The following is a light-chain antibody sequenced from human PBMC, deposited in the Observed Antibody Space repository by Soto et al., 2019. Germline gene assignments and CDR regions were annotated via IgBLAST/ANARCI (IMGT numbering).Light chain of an antibody. CDR2: XXT. J-gene: IGLJ3*02. Sequence: QSALTQPPSASGSPGQSVTISCTGTSSDVGAYKYVSWYQQYPGKAPKLMIYXXTKRPSXXXXRFSGSKSGNTASLTVSGLQAEDEADYYCTSYVGNDIWVFGGGTKVTVL. CDR3: TSYVGNDIWV. CDR1: SSDVGAYKY. V-gene: IGLV2-8*01.